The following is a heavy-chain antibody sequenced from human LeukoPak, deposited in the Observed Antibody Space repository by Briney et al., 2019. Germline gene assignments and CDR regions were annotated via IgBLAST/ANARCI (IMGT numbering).Heavy chain of an antibody. CDR2: IYYGGST. CDR3: AREVAQGSSSWYLDAFDI. D-gene: IGHD6-13*01. Sequence: SEALSLTCTVSGGSISSGGYYWSWIPQHPGKGLEWIGYIYYGGSTYYNPSLKSRVTISVDTSKNQFSLKLSSVTAADTAVYYCAREVAQGSSSWYLDAFDIWGQGTMVTVSS. V-gene: IGHV4-31*03. J-gene: IGHJ3*02. CDR1: GGSISSGGYY.